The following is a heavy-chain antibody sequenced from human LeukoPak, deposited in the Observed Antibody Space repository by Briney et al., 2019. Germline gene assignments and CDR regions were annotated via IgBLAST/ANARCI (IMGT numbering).Heavy chain of an antibody. J-gene: IGHJ4*02. CDR1: GGSISSYY. D-gene: IGHD4-11*01. CDR2: VSYSGST. V-gene: IGHV4-59*08. CDR3: ATHERGSNYKRLFDD. Sequence: SETLSLTCTVSGGSISSYYWSWIRQPPGKGLEWIGYVSYSGSTNYNPSLKSRVTISVDTSRNQFSLKLTSVTAADTAVYYCATHERGSNYKRLFDDWGQGTLVTVSS.